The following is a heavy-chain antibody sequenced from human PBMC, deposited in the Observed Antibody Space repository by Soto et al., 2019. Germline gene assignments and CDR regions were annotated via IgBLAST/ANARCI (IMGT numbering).Heavy chain of an antibody. V-gene: IGHV4-59*08. J-gene: IGHJ5*02. CDR2: IFDSGST. CDR1: GGSISGYY. CDR3: ARLWFGELPIVPNWFDP. D-gene: IGHD3-10*01. Sequence: PSETLSLTCTVSGGSISGYYWSWIRQPPGKGLECLGYIFDSGSTNYYPSLKSRVTMSVDTSKNQFSLKLSSVTAADTAVYYCARLWFGELPIVPNWFDPWGQGTLVTVSS.